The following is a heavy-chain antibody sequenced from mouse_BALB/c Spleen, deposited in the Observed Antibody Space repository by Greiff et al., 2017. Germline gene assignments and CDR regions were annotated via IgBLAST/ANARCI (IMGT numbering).Heavy chain of an antibody. CDR3: AKEYYGNSPAWFAY. Sequence: DVHLVESGGGLVKPGGSLKLSCAASGFTFSSYTMSWVRQTPEKRLEWVATISSGGGNTYYPDSVKGRFTISRDNANNNLYLQLSRLRSEDTALYYCAKEYYGNSPAWFAYWGQGTLVTVSA. CDR2: ISSGGGNT. D-gene: IGHD1-1*01. V-gene: IGHV5-9*03. CDR1: GFTFSSYT. J-gene: IGHJ3*01.